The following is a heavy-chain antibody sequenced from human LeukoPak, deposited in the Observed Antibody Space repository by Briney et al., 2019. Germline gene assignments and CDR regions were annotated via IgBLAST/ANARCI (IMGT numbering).Heavy chain of an antibody. CDR3: ARSSGSLFGGYYYYGMDV. CDR1: GFTFSSYA. J-gene: IGHJ6*02. CDR2: ISYDGSNK. V-gene: IGHV3-30-3*01. Sequence: PGGSLRLSCAASGFTFSSYAMHWVRQAPGKGLEWVAVISYDGSNKYYADSVKGRFNISRDNYKNTLYLQMNSLRAEDTAVYYCARSSGSLFGGYYYYGMDVWGQGTTVTVSS. D-gene: IGHD3-10*01.